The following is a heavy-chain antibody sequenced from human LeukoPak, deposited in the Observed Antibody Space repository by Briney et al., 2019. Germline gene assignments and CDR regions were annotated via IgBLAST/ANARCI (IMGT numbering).Heavy chain of an antibody. D-gene: IGHD2-21*02. CDR2: ISGSGGST. J-gene: IGHJ5*02. V-gene: IGHV3-23*01. CDR3: AKSFPRYCGGDCYPSVNWFDP. CDR1: GFTFSSYA. Sequence: GGSLRLSCAASGFTFSSYAMRCVRQAPGKGLEWVSAISGSGGSTYYADSVKGRFNISRDNSKNTLYLQMNSLRAEDTAVYYCAKSFPRYCGGDCYPSVNWFDPWGQGTLVTVSS.